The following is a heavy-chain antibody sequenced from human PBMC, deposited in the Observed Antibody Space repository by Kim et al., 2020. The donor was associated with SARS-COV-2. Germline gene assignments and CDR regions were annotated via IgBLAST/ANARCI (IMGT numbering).Heavy chain of an antibody. CDR2: IYYSGST. CDR3: ARDFGFGELSDWFDP. CDR1: GGSISSSSYY. V-gene: IGHV4-39*07. D-gene: IGHD3-10*01. J-gene: IGHJ5*02. Sequence: SETLSLTCTVSGGSISSSSYYWGWIRQPPGKGLEWIGSIYYSGSTYYNPSLKSRVTISVDTSKNQFSLKLSSVTAADTAVYYCARDFGFGELSDWFDPWGQGTLVTVSS.